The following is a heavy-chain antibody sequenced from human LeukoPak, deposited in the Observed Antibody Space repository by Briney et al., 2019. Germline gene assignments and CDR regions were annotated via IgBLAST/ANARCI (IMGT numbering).Heavy chain of an antibody. Sequence: ASVKVSCKVSGYTLTELSMHWVRQAPGKGREWMGGFDPEDGETIYAQKFQGRVTMTEDTSTDTAYMELSSLRSEDTAVYYCVLDRLYYGSGSYFYWGQGTLVTVSS. CDR2: FDPEDGET. J-gene: IGHJ4*02. D-gene: IGHD3-10*01. CDR3: VLDRLYYGSGSYFY. CDR1: GYTLTELS. V-gene: IGHV1-24*01.